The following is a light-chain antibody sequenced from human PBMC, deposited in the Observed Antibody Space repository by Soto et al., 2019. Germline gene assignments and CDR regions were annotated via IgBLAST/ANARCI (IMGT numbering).Light chain of an antibody. V-gene: IGKV3-20*01. CDR2: GPS. Sequence: EILLTQSPGTLSLSPGERATLSCRASQSVPKNYLAWYQQEPGQAPRLLIYGPSSRATGIPDRFSGSGSGTDFTLTISRLEPEDFAVYYCHQYATSPQTFGQGTKVAIK. J-gene: IGKJ1*01. CDR1: QSVPKNY. CDR3: HQYATSPQT.